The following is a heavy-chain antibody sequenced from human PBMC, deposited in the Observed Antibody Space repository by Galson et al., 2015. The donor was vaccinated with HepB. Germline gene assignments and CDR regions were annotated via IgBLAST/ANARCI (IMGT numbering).Heavy chain of an antibody. CDR2: ISSSANNI. CDR3: SGDYYFYYGMDV. V-gene: IGHV3-48*02. D-gene: IGHD1-26*01. J-gene: IGHJ6*02. CDR1: GFTFSSYD. Sequence: SLRLSCAASGFTFSSYDMNWVRQAPGKGLEWLSYISSSANNIYYADSVKGRFTISRDNARNSLYLQVNSLRDEDTAVYYCSGDYYFYYGMDVWGQGTTVTVSS.